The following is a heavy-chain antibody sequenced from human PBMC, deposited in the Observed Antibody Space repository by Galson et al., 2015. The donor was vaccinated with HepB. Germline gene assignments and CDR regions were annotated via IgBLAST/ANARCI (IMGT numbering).Heavy chain of an antibody. CDR2: IYYSGST. D-gene: IGHD6-13*01. CDR3: ARHLQQHVPWFDP. J-gene: IGHJ5*02. CDR1: GGSISSSSYY. Sequence: SETLSLTCTVSGGSISSSSYYWGWIRQPPGKGLEWIRSIYYSGSTYYNPSLKSRVTISVDTSKNQFSLKLSSVTAADTAVYYCARHLQQHVPWFDPWGQGTLVTVSS. V-gene: IGHV4-39*01.